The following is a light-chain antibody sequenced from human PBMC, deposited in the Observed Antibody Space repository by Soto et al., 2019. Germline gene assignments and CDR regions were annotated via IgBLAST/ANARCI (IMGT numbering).Light chain of an antibody. J-gene: IGKJ5*01. CDR1: QSISNY. Sequence: DIQMTQSPSSLSASVGDRVTITCRASQSISNYLNWYQQKPGKAPKLLIYAASSLQSGVPSRFSGSGSGTDFTLTISSLQPEDFATYFCQQSYRTPTFGQGTRLEIK. CDR2: AAS. V-gene: IGKV1-39*01. CDR3: QQSYRTPT.